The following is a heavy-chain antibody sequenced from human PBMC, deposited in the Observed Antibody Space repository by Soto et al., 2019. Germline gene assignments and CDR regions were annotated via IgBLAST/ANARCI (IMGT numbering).Heavy chain of an antibody. J-gene: IGHJ4*02. Sequence: CIMKHPGKGLEWIGYIYYSGSTYYNPSLKSRVTISVDTSKNQFSLKLSSVTAADTAVYYCARDGPLYGDYVAYWGQGTLVTVSS. V-gene: IGHV4-31*02. CDR3: ARDGPLYGDYVAY. CDR2: IYYSGST. D-gene: IGHD4-17*01.